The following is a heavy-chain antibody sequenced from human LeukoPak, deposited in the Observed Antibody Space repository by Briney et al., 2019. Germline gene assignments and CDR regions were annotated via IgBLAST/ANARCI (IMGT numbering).Heavy chain of an antibody. CDR3: ARDNAPTTYYYDSSGYYGPGY. CDR2: IWYDGSNK. D-gene: IGHD3-22*01. CDR1: GFTFSDYA. V-gene: IGHV3-33*08. J-gene: IGHJ4*02. Sequence: PGRSLRLSCAASGFTFSDYAMHWVRQAPGKGLEWVAVIWYDGSNKYYADSVKGRFTISRDNSKNTLYLQMNSLRAEDTAVYYCARDNAPTTYYYDSSGYYGPGYWGQGTLVTVSS.